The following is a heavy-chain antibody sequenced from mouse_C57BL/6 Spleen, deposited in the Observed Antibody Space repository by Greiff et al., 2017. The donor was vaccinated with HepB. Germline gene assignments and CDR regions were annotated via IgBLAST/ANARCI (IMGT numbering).Heavy chain of an antibody. Sequence: VKLQESGPELVKPGASVKISCKASGYAFSSSWMNWVKQRPGKGLEWIGRIYPGDGDTNYNGKFKGKATLTADKSSSKAYMQLSGLTSEDSAVYFCASGSGLFAYWGQGTLVTVSA. CDR2: IYPGDGDT. D-gene: IGHD3-2*02. CDR3: ASGSGLFAY. J-gene: IGHJ3*01. V-gene: IGHV1-82*01. CDR1: GYAFSSSW.